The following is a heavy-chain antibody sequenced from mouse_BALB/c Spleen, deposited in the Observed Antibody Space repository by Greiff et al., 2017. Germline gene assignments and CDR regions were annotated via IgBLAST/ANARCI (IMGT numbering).Heavy chain of an antibody. CDR2: ISDGGSYT. V-gene: IGHV5-4*02. CDR1: GFTFSDYY. D-gene: IGHD1-2*01. J-gene: IGHJ2*01. Sequence: EVMLVESGGGLVKPGGSLKLSCAAFGFTFSDYYMYWVRQTPEKRLEWVATISDGGSYTYYPDSVKGRFTISRDKAKNNLYLQMSSLKSEDTAMYYCARDGVTTAFDYWGQGTTLTVSS. CDR3: ARDGVTTAFDY.